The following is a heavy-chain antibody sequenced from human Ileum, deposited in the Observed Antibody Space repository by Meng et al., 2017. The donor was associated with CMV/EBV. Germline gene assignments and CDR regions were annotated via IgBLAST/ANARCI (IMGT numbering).Heavy chain of an antibody. Sequence: GESLKISCLGSGFPFTNAWMSWIRQAPGKGLEWVSYISFSGDVIQYGESVKGRFTMSRDNAKNSLYLQMNSLRAEDTAVYYCTRRLPYNGYDWWGQGTLVTVSS. CDR1: GFPFTNAW. CDR3: TRRLPYNGYDW. V-gene: IGHV3-11*04. CDR2: ISFSGDVI. J-gene: IGHJ4*02. D-gene: IGHD5-12*01.